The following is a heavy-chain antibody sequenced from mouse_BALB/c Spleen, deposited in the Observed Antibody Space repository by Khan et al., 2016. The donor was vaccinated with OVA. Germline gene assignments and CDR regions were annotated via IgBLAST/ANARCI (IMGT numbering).Heavy chain of an antibody. V-gene: IGHV2-9*02. CDR3: ARPYYGSAWFAY. J-gene: IGHJ3*01. Sequence: QVQLKESGPGLVAPSQSLSITCTVSGFSLTSYGVHWVRQPPGKGLEWLGVLWAGGSTNYNSALMSRLSISKDTSKNQVFLKRNSLQTDDTAMYYCARPYYGSAWFAYGGQGTLVTVSA. D-gene: IGHD1-1*01. CDR1: GFSLTSYG. CDR2: LWAGGST.